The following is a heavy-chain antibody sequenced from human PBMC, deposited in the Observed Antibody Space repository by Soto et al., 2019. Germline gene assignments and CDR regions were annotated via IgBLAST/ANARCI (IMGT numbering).Heavy chain of an antibody. CDR2: IIPTFGAA. CDR3: ATPSNGHDFLSAF. CDR1: RGTFSSNS. J-gene: IGHJ4*02. V-gene: IGHV1-69*01. Sequence: QVQLVQSGAEVRKPGSSVKVSCKASRGTFSSNSFSWVRQAPGQGFEYMGGIIPTFGAANYAQRFKDRVTFTADESTAQVYMALSTLQPEDTAVYSCATPSNGHDFLSAFWGQGPLVTVSS. D-gene: IGHD5-12*01.